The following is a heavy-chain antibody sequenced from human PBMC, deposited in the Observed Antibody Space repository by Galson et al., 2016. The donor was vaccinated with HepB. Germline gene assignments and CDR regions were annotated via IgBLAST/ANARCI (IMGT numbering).Heavy chain of an antibody. CDR2: ISRSGDRT. CDR1: GFNFNLYS. CDR3: AKWGPHHNTGGYYYPRG. Sequence: SLRLSCAASGFNFNLYSMTWIRQAPEKGLEWVSAISRSGDRTKYADSVEGRFSISRDNSKDTTYLHMTGLRVEDTAVYFCAKWGPHHNTGGYYYPRGWGQGTLVTVSS. V-gene: IGHV3-23*01. J-gene: IGHJ4*02. D-gene: IGHD3-22*01.